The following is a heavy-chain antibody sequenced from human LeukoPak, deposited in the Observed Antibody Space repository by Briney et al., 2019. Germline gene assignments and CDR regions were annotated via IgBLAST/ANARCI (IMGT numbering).Heavy chain of an antibody. V-gene: IGHV4-39*01. D-gene: IGHD4-17*01. Sequence: SETLSLTCTVSGGSISSSSYYWGWIRQPSGKGLEWIGSIYYSGSTYYNPSLKSRVTISVDTSKNQFSLKLSSVTAADTAVYYCARRYMGDYAFWYFDLWGRGTLVTVSS. J-gene: IGHJ2*01. CDR1: GGSISSSSYY. CDR3: ARRYMGDYAFWYFDL. CDR2: IYYSGST.